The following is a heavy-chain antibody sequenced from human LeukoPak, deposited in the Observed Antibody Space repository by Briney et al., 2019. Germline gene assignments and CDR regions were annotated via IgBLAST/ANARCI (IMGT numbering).Heavy chain of an antibody. CDR1: GGSFSGYY. CDR2: INHSGST. Sequence: PSETLSLTCAVYGGSFSGYYWSWLRQPPGKGLEWIGEINHSGSTNYNPSLKSRVTISVDTSKNQFSLKLSSVTAADTAVYYCARGSPGRVAARSDWFDPWGQGTLVTVSS. CDR3: ARGSPGRVAARSDWFDP. D-gene: IGHD6-6*01. J-gene: IGHJ5*02. V-gene: IGHV4-34*01.